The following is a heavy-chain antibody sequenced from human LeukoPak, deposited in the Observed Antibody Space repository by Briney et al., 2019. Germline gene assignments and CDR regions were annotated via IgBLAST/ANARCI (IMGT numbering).Heavy chain of an antibody. V-gene: IGHV3-21*01. CDR2: ISSSSSYI. Sequence: GGSLRLFCAASGFTFSSFSMNWVRQAPGKGLEWVSYISSSSSYIYYADQVKGRFTISRDNAKNSLYLQMNSLRAEDTAVYYCARTFASDYGDYWFDYWGQGTLVTVSS. J-gene: IGHJ4*02. D-gene: IGHD4-17*01. CDR3: ARTFASDYGDYWFDY. CDR1: GFTFSSFS.